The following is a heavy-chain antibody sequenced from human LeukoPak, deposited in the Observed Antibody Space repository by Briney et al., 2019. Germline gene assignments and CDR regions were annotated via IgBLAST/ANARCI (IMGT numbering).Heavy chain of an antibody. V-gene: IGHV3-7*01. CDR2: INQDGSEK. Sequence: PGGSLRLSCAASGFTFSNAWMSWVRQAPGKGLEWVANINQDGSEKYYVDSVKGRFTISRDNAKNSLYLQMNSLRAEDTAVYYCARDRGYYYDSSGYSFDYWGQGTLVTVSS. CDR3: ARDRGYYYDSSGYSFDY. CDR1: GFTFSNAW. D-gene: IGHD3-22*01. J-gene: IGHJ4*02.